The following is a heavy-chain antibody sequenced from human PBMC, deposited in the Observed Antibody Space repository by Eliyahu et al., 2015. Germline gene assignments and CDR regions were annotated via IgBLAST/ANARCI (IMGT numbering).Heavy chain of an antibody. D-gene: IGHD3-10*01. V-gene: IGHV3-48*03. CDR2: ISSSGSTI. Sequence: EVQLVESGGGLVQPGGSLRLSCAASGFTFXSXEXNWVRQAPGKGLEWVSYISSSGSTIYYADSVKGRFTISRDNAKNSLYLQMNSLRAEDTAVYYCARDMARPPWTGDYYYGMDVWGQGTTVTVSS. CDR3: ARDMARPPWTGDYYYGMDV. CDR1: GFTFXSXE. J-gene: IGHJ6*02.